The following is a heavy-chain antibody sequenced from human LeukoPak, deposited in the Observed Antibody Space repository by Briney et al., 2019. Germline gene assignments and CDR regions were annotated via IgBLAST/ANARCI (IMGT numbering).Heavy chain of an antibody. CDR3: AHKRNWVFVY. CDR2: IYWNGDL. J-gene: IGHJ4*02. V-gene: IGHV2-5*01. D-gene: IGHD7-27*01. Sequence: SGPTLVKPTQTLTLTCTFSGFSLSTNAVGVGWIRQPPGKALEWLALIYWNGDLRYSPSLQSRLSITKDTSKNQVVLTMTNMDPVDTATYYCAHKRNWVFVYWGQGTLVTVSS. CDR1: GFSLSTNAVG.